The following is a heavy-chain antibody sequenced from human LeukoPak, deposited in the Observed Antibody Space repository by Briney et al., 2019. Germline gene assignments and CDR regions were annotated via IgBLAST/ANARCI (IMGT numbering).Heavy chain of an antibody. Sequence: GSLRLSCAASGFTFSSYGMHWVRQAPGKGLEWVAVISYDGSNKYYADSVKGRFTISRDNSKNTLYLQMNSLRAEDTAVYYCAKGVLRMRYYYYYYMDVWGKGTTVTVSS. V-gene: IGHV3-30*18. D-gene: IGHD6-6*01. CDR3: AKGVLRMRYYYYYYMDV. CDR1: GFTFSSYG. J-gene: IGHJ6*03. CDR2: ISYDGSNK.